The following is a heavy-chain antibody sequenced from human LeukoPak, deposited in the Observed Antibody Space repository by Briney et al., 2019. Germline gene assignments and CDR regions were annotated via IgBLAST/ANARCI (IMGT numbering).Heavy chain of an antibody. V-gene: IGHV3-74*01. J-gene: IGHJ6*02. CDR1: GFTLNNFW. CDR2: INRDGSST. D-gene: IGHD3-16*01. CDR3: ARGLRTYYYYGIDV. Sequence: GGSLRLSCAASGFTLNNFWMHWVRQAPGKGLVWVSRINRDGSSTNYADSVKGRFTISRDNAKNTLYLQMNSLRAEDTAVYYCARGLRTYYYYGIDVWGQGTTVTVSS.